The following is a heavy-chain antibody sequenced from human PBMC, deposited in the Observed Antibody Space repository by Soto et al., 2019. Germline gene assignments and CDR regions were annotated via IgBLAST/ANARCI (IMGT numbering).Heavy chain of an antibody. CDR1: GGSITNYY. CDR3: ARIKRGYTFGSILDF. D-gene: IGHD5-18*01. Sequence: PSETLSLTCTVSGGSITNYYWGWIRQPPGRGLKSIGYVFYSGSADYNPSLKSRVTISVDTSKNQFSLKLRSVTAADTAIYYCARIKRGYTFGSILDFRGRGIPVTVSS. CDR2: VFYSGSA. V-gene: IGHV4-59*12. J-gene: IGHJ4*02.